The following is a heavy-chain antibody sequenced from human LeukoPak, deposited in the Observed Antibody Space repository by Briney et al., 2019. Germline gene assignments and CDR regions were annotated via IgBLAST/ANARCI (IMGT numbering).Heavy chain of an antibody. CDR3: AKGGIVVVPAAFFDY. CDR2: IRYDGSNK. D-gene: IGHD2-2*01. CDR1: GFTFSSYG. Sequence: GGSLRVSCAASGFTFSSYGMHWVRQAPGKGLEWVAFIRYDGSNKYYADSVKGRFTISRDNSKNTLYLQMNSLRAEDTAVYYCAKGGIVVVPAAFFDYWGQGTLVTVSS. J-gene: IGHJ4*02. V-gene: IGHV3-30*02.